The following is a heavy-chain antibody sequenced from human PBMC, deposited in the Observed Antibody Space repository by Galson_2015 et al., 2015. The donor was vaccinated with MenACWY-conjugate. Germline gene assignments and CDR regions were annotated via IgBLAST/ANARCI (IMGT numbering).Heavy chain of an antibody. CDR1: GDSVSSNSAT. D-gene: IGHD2-21*01. Sequence: CAISGDSVSSNSATWNWIRQFPSRGLEWLGRTYYRSKWYKVYAVSVKSRITINPDTSKNQISLQLNSVTPEDTAVYYCARWGPSHTAYRPSTDQINDAFDVWGQGTMVTVSS. CDR3: ARWGPSHTAYRPSTDQINDAFDV. J-gene: IGHJ3*01. V-gene: IGHV6-1*01. CDR2: TYYRSKWYK.